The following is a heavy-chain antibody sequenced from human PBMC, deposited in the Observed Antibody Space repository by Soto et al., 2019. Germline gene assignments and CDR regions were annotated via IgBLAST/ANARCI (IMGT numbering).Heavy chain of an antibody. V-gene: IGHV1-18*04. CDR2: ISTYNDKT. CDR1: GYSFTSYG. CDR3: ATDRENLCDTCPPSASDH. J-gene: IGHJ4*02. D-gene: IGHD1-26*01. Sequence: EASVKVSCKASGYSFTSYGISWVRQASGQGLEWMGWISTYNDKTNFPQKFQGRVTMTTDRSATTAYMEVRSLKSEDTAVYFCATDRENLCDTCPPSASDHWGQGTLVTVSS.